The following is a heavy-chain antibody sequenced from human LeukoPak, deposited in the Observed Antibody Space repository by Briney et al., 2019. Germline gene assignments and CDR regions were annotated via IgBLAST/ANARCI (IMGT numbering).Heavy chain of an antibody. CDR3: ARDSGSHEVFDY. D-gene: IGHD1-26*01. V-gene: IGHV1-69*05. Sequence: SVKVSCKASGGTFSSYAISWVRQAPGQGLEWMGGIIPIFGTANYAQKFQGRVTITTDESTSTAYMELSSLRSEDTAVYYCARDSGSHEVFDYWGQGTLVTVSS. CDR2: IIPIFGTA. CDR1: GGTFSSYA. J-gene: IGHJ4*02.